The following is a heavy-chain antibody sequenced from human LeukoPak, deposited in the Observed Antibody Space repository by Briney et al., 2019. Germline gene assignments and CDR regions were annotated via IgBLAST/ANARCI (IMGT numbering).Heavy chain of an antibody. CDR1: GGSISSSNW. Sequence: SGTLSLTCAVSGGSISSSNWWSWVRQPPGQGLEWIGEIYHSGSTNYNPSLKSRVTISVDKSKNQFSLKLSSVTAADTAVYYCARGHRYSSGPAYDYWGQGTLVTVSS. CDR2: IYHSGST. D-gene: IGHD6-19*01. J-gene: IGHJ4*02. V-gene: IGHV4-4*02. CDR3: ARGHRYSSGPAYDY.